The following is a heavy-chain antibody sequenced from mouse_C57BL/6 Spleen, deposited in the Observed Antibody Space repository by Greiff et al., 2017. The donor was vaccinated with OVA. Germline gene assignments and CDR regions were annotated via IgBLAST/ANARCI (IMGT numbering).Heavy chain of an antibody. CDR2: IYPGDGDT. Sequence: VKLQESGPELVKPGASVKISCKASGYAFSSSWMNWVKQRPGKGLEWIGRIYPGDGDTNYNGKFKGKATLTADKSSSTAYMQLSSLTSEDSAVYFCAGIYDGYFDYWGQGTTLTVSS. V-gene: IGHV1-82*01. D-gene: IGHD2-3*01. J-gene: IGHJ2*01. CDR1: GYAFSSSW. CDR3: AGIYDGYFDY.